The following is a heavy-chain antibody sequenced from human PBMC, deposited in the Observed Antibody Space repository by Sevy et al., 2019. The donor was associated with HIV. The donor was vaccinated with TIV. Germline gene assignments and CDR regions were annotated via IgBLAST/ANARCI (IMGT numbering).Heavy chain of an antibody. CDR2: VSGSGSPI. Sequence: GGSLRLSCAASGFTFSDYYMSWIRQAPGKGLEWVSYVSGSGSPIYYADSVKGRFTISRDNAKDSLFLQMNSVRAEDTAVYYCARDLWFGGFWGNWFDPWGQGSLVTVSS. V-gene: IGHV3-11*04. D-gene: IGHD3-10*01. CDR1: GFTFSDYY. J-gene: IGHJ5*02. CDR3: ARDLWFGGFWGNWFDP.